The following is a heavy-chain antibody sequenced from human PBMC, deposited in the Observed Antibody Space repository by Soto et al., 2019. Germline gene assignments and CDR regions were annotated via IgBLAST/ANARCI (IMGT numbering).Heavy chain of an antibody. J-gene: IGHJ6*02. CDR1: GFTVSSNY. D-gene: IGHD7-27*01. CDR3: ATAGGELGTHYYYYGMDV. Sequence: PVGSLRLSCAASGFTVSSNYMSCVLQSPGKVLEWVSVIYGGGSTYYADSVKGRFTISRDNSKNTLYLQMNSLRAEDTAVYYCATAGGELGTHYYYYGMDVWGQGTTVTVSS. CDR2: IYGGGST. V-gene: IGHV3-53*01.